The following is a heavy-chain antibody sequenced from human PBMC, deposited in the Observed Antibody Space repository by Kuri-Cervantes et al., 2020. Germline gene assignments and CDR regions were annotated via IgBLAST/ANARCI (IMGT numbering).Heavy chain of an antibody. J-gene: IGHJ4*02. Sequence: ASAKVSCKASGYTFTRYGISWVRQAPGQGLEWMGCISAYNGDTNYAQGFQDRVTMTTDTSKSTAYMELRSLRSDDTAIYYCVREPRTSRDYYFDYWGQGTLVTVSS. CDR3: VREPRTSRDYYFDY. CDR1: GYTFTRYG. V-gene: IGHV1-18*01. D-gene: IGHD3/OR15-3a*01. CDR2: ISAYNGDT.